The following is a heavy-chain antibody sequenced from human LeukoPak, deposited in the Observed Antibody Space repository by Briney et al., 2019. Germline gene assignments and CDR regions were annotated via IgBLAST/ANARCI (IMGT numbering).Heavy chain of an antibody. CDR3: ARESSSGWYYYFDY. D-gene: IGHD6-19*01. CDR1: GDSISSGSYY. V-gene: IGHV4-61*02. CDR2: IYSSGST. Sequence: TSETLSLTCTVSGDSISSGSYYWSWIRQPAGKGLEWIGRIYSSGSTNYNPSLKSRVTMSVDTSKSQFSLKLSSVTAADTAVYYCARESSSGWYYYFDYWGQGTLVTVSS. J-gene: IGHJ4*02.